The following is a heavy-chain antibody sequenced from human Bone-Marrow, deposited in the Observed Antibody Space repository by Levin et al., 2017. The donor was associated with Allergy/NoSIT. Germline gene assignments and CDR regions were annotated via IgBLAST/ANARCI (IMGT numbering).Heavy chain of an antibody. CDR3: ARASITIFGIITRPYDYYGLDV. CDR1: GYTFSSYG. Sequence: GESLKISCKASGYTFSSYGISWLRQAPGQGLEWLGWISGYNANTSYAQNLQGRISMTTDTSTSTAYMTLRSLRSDDTAVYYCARASITIFGIITRPYDYYGLDVWGQGTTVIVSS. J-gene: IGHJ6*02. V-gene: IGHV1-18*01. CDR2: ISGYNANT. D-gene: IGHD3-3*01.